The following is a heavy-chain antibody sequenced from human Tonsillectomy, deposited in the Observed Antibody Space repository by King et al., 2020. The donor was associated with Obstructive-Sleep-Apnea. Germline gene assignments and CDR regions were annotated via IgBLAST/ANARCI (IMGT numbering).Heavy chain of an antibody. D-gene: IGHD6-19*01. CDR2: VKSGTVGGTT. J-gene: IGHJ5*02. CDR3: TEQASGYSSA. CDR1: GFTFSNAC. V-gene: IGHV3-15*01. Sequence: VQLVESGGGLVKPGGSLRLSCVASGFTFSNACMSWVRQAPGKGLEWVGCVKSGTVGGTTDDAAPVKGRFTISRDDSRNTLYLQMISLKTEDTAVYYYTEQASGYSSAWGQGTLVTVSS.